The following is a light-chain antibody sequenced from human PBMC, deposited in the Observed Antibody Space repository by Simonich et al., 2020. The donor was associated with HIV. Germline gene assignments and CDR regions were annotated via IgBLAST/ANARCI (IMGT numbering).Light chain of an antibody. CDR3: HQDYNLPPT. Sequence: EIVMTQSPATLSVSPGERATLSCRASQSISANLAWYQQKPGQAPRLLIYGASNRATGIPARFSGSGSGTDFTLTISSLQPEDFALYYCHQDYNLPPTFGQGTKVEIK. CDR2: GAS. CDR1: QSISAN. J-gene: IGKJ1*01. V-gene: IGKV3D-15*01.